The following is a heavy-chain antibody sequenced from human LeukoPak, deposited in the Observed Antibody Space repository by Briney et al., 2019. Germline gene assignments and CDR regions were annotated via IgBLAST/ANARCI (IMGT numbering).Heavy chain of an antibody. Sequence: GGSLRLSCAASGFTFSSYAMHWVRQAPGKGLEWVAVISYDGSNKYYADSVKGRFTISRDNSKNTLYLQMNSLRAEDTAVYYCAKAQKGIWDYGSGSYYDYWGQGTLVTVSS. J-gene: IGHJ4*02. CDR1: GFTFSSYA. D-gene: IGHD3-10*01. CDR3: AKAQKGIWDYGSGSYYDY. CDR2: ISYDGSNK. V-gene: IGHV3-30-3*01.